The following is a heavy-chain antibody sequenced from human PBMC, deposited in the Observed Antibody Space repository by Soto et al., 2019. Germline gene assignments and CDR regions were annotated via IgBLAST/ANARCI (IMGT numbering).Heavy chain of an antibody. CDR1: GGSFSGYY. J-gene: IGHJ6*02. Sequence: SETLSLTCAVYGGSFSGYYWSWIRQPPGKGLEWIGEINHSGSTNYNPSLKSRVTISVDTSKNQFSLKLSSVTAADTAVYYCARDRKGGYSYGSHPYGMDVWGQGTTVTVSS. D-gene: IGHD5-18*01. CDR3: ARDRKGGYSYGSHPYGMDV. V-gene: IGHV4-34*01. CDR2: INHSGST.